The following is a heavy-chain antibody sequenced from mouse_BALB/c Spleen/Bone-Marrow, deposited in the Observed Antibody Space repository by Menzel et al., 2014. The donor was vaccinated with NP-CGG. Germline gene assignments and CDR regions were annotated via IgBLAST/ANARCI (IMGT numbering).Heavy chain of an antibody. CDR3: ARRGNNYAMDY. D-gene: IGHD2-1*01. Sequence: QVQLQQSGAELARPGASVKLSCKASGYTFTSYWMQWVKQRPGQGLEWIGAIYPGDGDTRFIQKFKGKATLTADKSSSTAYMQLSSLASEDSAVYYCARRGNNYAMDYWGQGTSVTVSS. J-gene: IGHJ4*01. CDR2: IYPGDGDT. V-gene: IGHV1-87*01. CDR1: GYTFTSYW.